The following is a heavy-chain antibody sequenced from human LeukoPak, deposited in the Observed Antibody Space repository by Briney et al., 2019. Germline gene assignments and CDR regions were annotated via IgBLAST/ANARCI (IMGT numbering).Heavy chain of an antibody. CDR2: ISVYKGNT. D-gene: IGHD3-16*01. Sequence: ASVKVSCTASGYTFTSYDISWVRQAPGQGLEWMGWISVYKGNTNYAQKLQGRSTVTTDTSTSTGYSKLRGLTSDDTAVYNCARVEGVGGGITSMDYWGQGTLVTVSS. CDR3: ARVEGVGGGITSMDY. CDR1: GYTFTSYD. V-gene: IGHV1-18*01. J-gene: IGHJ4*02.